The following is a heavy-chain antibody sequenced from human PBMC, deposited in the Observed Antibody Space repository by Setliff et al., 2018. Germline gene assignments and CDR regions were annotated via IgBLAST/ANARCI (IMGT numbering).Heavy chain of an antibody. CDR3: ARSVVVIAYDAFDI. Sequence: TSETLSLTCAGYGGSFSGYYWSWIRQPPGKGLEWIGEINHSGSTNYNPSLKSRVTISVDTSKNQFSLKLSPVTAADTAVYYCARSVVVIAYDAFDIWGQGTMVTVSS. D-gene: IGHD2-21*01. CDR2: INHSGST. V-gene: IGHV4-34*01. CDR1: GGSFSGYY. J-gene: IGHJ3*02.